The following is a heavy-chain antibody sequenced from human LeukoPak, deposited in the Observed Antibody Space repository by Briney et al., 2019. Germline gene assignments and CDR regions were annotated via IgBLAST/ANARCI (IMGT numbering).Heavy chain of an antibody. J-gene: IGHJ3*02. V-gene: IGHV1-69*06. Sequence: ASVKVSCKASGGTFSSYAISWVRQAPGQGLEWMGGIIPIFGTANYAQKFQGRVTITADKSTSTAYMELSSLRSEDTAVYYCARAVAGPSADAFDIWGQGTMVTVSS. CDR2: IIPIFGTA. CDR1: GGTFSSYA. D-gene: IGHD6-19*01. CDR3: ARAVAGPSADAFDI.